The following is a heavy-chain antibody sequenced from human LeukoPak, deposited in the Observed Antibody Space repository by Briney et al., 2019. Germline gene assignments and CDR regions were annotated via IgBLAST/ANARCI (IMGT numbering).Heavy chain of an antibody. CDR1: GGTFSSYA. D-gene: IGHD3-3*01. CDR3: ARGEAGGSQDDFWSGYLNWFDP. V-gene: IGHV1-69*05. Sequence: SVKVSCKASGGTFSSYAISWVRQAPGQGLEWMGGIILIFGTANYAQKFQGRVTITTDESTSTAYMELSSLRSEDTAVYYCARGEAGGSQDDFWSGYLNWFDPWGQGTLVTVSS. CDR2: IILIFGTA. J-gene: IGHJ5*02.